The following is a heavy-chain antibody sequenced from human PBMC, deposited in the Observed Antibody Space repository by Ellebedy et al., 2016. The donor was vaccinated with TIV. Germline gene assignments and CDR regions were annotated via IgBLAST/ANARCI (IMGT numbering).Heavy chain of an antibody. D-gene: IGHD4-17*01. CDR3: ARRGSYGDYAVQVNSWFDT. J-gene: IGHJ5*02. CDR1: GFSFRNYW. CDR2: IYQDGSDQ. V-gene: IGHV3-7*01. Sequence: GGSLRLSCAASGFSFRNYWMGWVRQAPGKGLEWVANIYQDGSDQYYADSVKDRFTISRDNANKSLFLQMNSLRVDDTAVYYCARRGSYGDYAVQVNSWFDTWGQGTLVSVSS.